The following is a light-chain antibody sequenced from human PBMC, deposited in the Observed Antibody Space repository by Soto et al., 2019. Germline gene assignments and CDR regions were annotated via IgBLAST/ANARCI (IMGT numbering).Light chain of an antibody. CDR3: QQYNNWPGT. J-gene: IGKJ1*01. CDR1: QSVSSD. Sequence: EIVMTQSPATLSVSPGGRATLSCRASQSVSSDLAWYQQKPGQGPRLLIYGASTRATGIAARFSGSGSGTEFTLTISGLQSEDFAIYYCQQYNNWPGTFGQGTKVDIQ. CDR2: GAS. V-gene: IGKV3-15*01.